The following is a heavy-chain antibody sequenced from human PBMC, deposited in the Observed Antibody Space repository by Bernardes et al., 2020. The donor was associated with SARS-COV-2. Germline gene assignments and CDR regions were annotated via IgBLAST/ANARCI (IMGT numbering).Heavy chain of an antibody. CDR1: GGSSKYYY. CDR3: ARRSLGYCSSTSCYSAFDI. D-gene: IGHD2-2*02. J-gene: IGHJ3*02. V-gene: IGHV4-4*08. CDR2: IYNSGTT. Sequence: SETLSLTCSVSGGSSKYYYWSWIRQPPGKTLEWIGYIYNSGTTNYNPSLKSRVTIAIDTSKNQFSLKLSSVTAADTAVYYCARRSLGYCSSTSCYSAFDIWGQGTMVTVSS.